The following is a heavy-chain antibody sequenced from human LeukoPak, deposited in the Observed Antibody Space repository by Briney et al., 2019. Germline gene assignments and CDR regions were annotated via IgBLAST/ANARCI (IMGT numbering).Heavy chain of an antibody. J-gene: IGHJ4*02. CDR1: GFSISDHY. V-gene: IGHV3-72*01. CDR2: VRNKPNGYTT. CDR3: TRVRHGDYFDY. D-gene: IGHD4-17*01. Sequence: GGPLRLSCAASGFSISDHYMDWVRQAPGKGLEWVGRVRNKPNGYTTDYGTSVKGRFTISRDDSKNSLYLQMNSLTSEDTAVYYCTRVRHGDYFDYWGQGTLVSVSS.